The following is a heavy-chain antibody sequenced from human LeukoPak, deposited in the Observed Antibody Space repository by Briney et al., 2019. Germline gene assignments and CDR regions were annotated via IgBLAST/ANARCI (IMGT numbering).Heavy chain of an antibody. D-gene: IGHD1-26*01. CDR2: IYTSGST. V-gene: IGHV4-61*02. CDR1: GGSISSGSYY. J-gene: IGHJ4*02. Sequence: SETLSLTCTVSGGSISSGSYYWSWIRQPAGKGLEWIGRIYTSGSTNYNPSLKGRVTISVDTSKNQFSLKLSSVTAADTAVYYCARARVGATWYFDYWGQGTLVTVSS. CDR3: ARARVGATWYFDY.